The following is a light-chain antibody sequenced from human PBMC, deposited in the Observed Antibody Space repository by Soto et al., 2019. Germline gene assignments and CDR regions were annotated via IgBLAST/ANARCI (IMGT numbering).Light chain of an antibody. CDR2: DAS. CDR3: QQRTNWPLIT. V-gene: IGKV3-11*01. J-gene: IGKJ5*01. Sequence: EIVLTQSPATLSSSPGERATLSCRASQNVHNYSAWYQHKPGQAPRLLIYDASNRATGIPARFIGSGSGTDFNLTISSLETEEFAVYYCQQRTNWPLITFGQGTRLEIK. CDR1: QNVHNY.